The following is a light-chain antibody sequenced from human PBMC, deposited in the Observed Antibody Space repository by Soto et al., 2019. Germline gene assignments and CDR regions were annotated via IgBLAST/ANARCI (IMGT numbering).Light chain of an antibody. Sequence: IQLTQSPSSPSASVGDRVTITCRASQAINSYLAWYQQEPGKAPKLLIYGGSTLQSGVPSRFSGSGSGTDFTLTISSLQSEDFATYYCQHLNAFPLTFGGGTKVEI. CDR2: GGS. CDR3: QHLNAFPLT. CDR1: QAINSY. J-gene: IGKJ4*01. V-gene: IGKV1-9*01.